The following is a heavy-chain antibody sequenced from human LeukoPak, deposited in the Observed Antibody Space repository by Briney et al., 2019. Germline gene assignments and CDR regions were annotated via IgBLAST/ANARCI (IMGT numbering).Heavy chain of an antibody. CDR3: ARGGYSSGWYQNRNWFDP. V-gene: IGHV4-34*01. CDR2: XXHSGST. CDR1: GGSFSGYY. J-gene: IGHJ5*02. Sequence: SETLSLTCAVYGGSFSGYYWSWIRQPPGKGLXXXXXXXHSGSTNYNPSLKSRVTISVDTSKNQFSLKLSSVTAADTAVYYCARGGYSSGWYQNRNWFDPWGQGTLVTVSS. D-gene: IGHD6-19*01.